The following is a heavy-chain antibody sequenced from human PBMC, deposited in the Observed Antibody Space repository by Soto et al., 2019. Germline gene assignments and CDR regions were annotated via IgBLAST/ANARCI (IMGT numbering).Heavy chain of an antibody. V-gene: IGHV4-59*01. CDR1: GGSISGYY. CDR2: IYYSGSA. J-gene: IGHJ3*02. Sequence: QVQLQESGPGPVKPSETLSLTCAVSGGSISGYYWSWIRQPPGKGLEWIGHIYYSGSANYNPSLKSRVTISVDTSKNQFSLKLSSVTAADTAVYFCARTGNVGFDAFDIWGQGTMVSVSS. CDR3: ARTGNVGFDAFDI. D-gene: IGHD1-26*01.